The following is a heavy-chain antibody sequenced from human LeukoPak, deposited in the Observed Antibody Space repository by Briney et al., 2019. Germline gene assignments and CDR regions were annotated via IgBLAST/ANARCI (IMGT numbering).Heavy chain of an antibody. Sequence: SETLSLTCTVSGGSISSYCWSWIRQPPGKGLEWIGYIYYSGSTNYNPSLKSRVTISVDTSKNQFSLKLSSVTAADTAVYYCASNYYDSSGYYSWGQGPLVTVSS. CDR1: GGSISSYC. CDR2: IYYSGST. D-gene: IGHD3-22*01. J-gene: IGHJ4*02. V-gene: IGHV4-59*08. CDR3: ASNYYDSSGYYS.